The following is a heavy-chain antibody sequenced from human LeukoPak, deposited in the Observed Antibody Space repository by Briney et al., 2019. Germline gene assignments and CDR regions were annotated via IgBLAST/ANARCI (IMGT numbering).Heavy chain of an antibody. V-gene: IGHV3-30*02. J-gene: IGHJ3*02. D-gene: IGHD1-26*01. Sequence: GGSLRLSCAASGFNFSSYGMHWVRQAPGKGLEWVAFIRYDGSNKYSADSVKGRFTISRDNSKNTLYLQMNSLRAEDAAVYYCAKDSTGGIGAFDIWGQGTMVTVSS. CDR2: IRYDGSNK. CDR1: GFNFSSYG. CDR3: AKDSTGGIGAFDI.